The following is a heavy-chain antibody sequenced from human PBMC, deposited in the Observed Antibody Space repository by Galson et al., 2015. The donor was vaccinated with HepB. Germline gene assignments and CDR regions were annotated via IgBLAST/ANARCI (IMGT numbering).Heavy chain of an antibody. D-gene: IGHD6-19*01. J-gene: IGHJ4*02. V-gene: IGHV1-18*04. Sequence: SVKVSCKASGYTFTTYGISWVRQAPGQGLEWMGWISAYNGNRNYAQKLQDRVIMTTDTSTSIAYMELRSLRSDDTAMYYCARDSLTSGWHNKLSLWGQGTLVTVSS. CDR3: ARDSLTSGWHNKLSL. CDR2: ISAYNGNR. CDR1: GYTFTTYG.